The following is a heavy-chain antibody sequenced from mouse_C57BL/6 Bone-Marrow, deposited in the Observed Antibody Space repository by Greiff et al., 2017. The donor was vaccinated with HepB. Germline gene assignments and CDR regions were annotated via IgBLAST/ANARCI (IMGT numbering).Heavy chain of an antibody. J-gene: IGHJ2*01. CDR3: ARVGYGYDGDY. CDR2: ISDGGSYT. CDR1: GFTFSSYA. Sequence: EVQRVESGGGLVKPGGSLKLSCAASGFTFSSYAMSWVRQTPEKRLEWVATISDGGSYTYYPDNVKGRFTISRDNAKNNLYLQMSHLKSEDTAMYYCARVGYGYDGDYWGQGTTLTVSS. V-gene: IGHV5-4*01. D-gene: IGHD2-2*01.